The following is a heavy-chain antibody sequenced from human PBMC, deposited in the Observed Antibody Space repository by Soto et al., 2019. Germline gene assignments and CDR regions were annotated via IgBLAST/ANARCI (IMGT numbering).Heavy chain of an antibody. J-gene: IGHJ3*02. D-gene: IGHD3-10*01. Sequence: QVQLVQSGAEVKKPGSSVKVSCKASGGTFSSYAISWVRQAPGQGLEWMGGIIPIFGTANYAQKFQGRVTITGDESTSTVYMELSSVRSEDKAVYYCARVPMVRGVNYDAFDSWGQGTMVTGSS. V-gene: IGHV1-69*01. CDR1: GGTFSSYA. CDR3: ARVPMVRGVNYDAFDS. CDR2: IIPIFGTA.